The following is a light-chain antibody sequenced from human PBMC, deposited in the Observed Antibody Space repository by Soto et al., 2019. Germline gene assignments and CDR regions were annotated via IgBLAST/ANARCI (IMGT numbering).Light chain of an antibody. CDR1: SSDVGGYNY. CDR2: DVS. J-gene: IGLJ2*01. CDR3: NSYTSSSTPV. V-gene: IGLV2-14*01. Sequence: QSVLTQPASVSGSPGQSITISCTGTSSDVGGYNYVSWYQQHPGKAPKLMIYDVSNRPSGVSNRFSGSKSGNTASLTISGLQAEDEADYYCNSYTSSSTPVFGGGTQLTVL.